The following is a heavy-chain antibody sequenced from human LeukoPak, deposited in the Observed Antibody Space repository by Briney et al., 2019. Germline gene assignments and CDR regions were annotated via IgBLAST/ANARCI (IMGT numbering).Heavy chain of an antibody. CDR2: INQDGSEK. CDR1: GFTFSSYW. J-gene: IGHJ4*02. CDR3: VREGASSTSSPAGY. V-gene: IGHV3-7*01. D-gene: IGHD6-6*01. Sequence: GGSLRLSCAASGFTFSSYWMSWVRQAPGKRLEWVANINQDGSEKYYVDSVKGRFIISRDNARNSLFLQMNILTAEDTAIYYCVREGASSTSSPAGYWGQGTLVSVSS.